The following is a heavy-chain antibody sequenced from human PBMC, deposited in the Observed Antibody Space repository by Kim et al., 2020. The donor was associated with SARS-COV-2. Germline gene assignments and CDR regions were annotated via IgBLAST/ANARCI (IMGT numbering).Heavy chain of an antibody. D-gene: IGHD1-1*01. CDR1: GYAFITSH. Sequence: ASVKVSCKASGYAFITSHIHWVRQVPGQGLEWMGMFTPSGGNTAFAQRFQGRVTMAGDTSTSTAYMELSSLRSEDTAVYYCGRDLHNSWCIDHWGQGTLVIVSP. CDR2: FTPSGGNT. CDR3: GRDLHNSWCIDH. J-gene: IGHJ4*02. V-gene: IGHV1-46*01.